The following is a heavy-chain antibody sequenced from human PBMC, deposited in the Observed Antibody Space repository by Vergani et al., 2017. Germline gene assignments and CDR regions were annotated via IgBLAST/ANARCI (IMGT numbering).Heavy chain of an antibody. V-gene: IGHV1-69*02. CDR2: IIPILGIA. CDR3: ARVWSYDSSGFSPRGAFDI. J-gene: IGHJ3*02. D-gene: IGHD3-22*01. Sequence: QVQLVQSGAEVKKPGSSVKVSCKASGGTFSSYTISWVRQAPGQGLEWMGRIIPILGIANYAQKFQGRVTITADKSTSTAYMELSSLRSEDTAVYYCARVWSYDSSGFSPRGAFDIWGQGTMVTVSS. CDR1: GGTFSSYT.